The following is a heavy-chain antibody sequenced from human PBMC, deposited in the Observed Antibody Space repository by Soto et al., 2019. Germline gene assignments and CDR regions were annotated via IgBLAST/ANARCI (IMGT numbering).Heavy chain of an antibody. CDR1: GYTFTDYR. J-gene: IGHJ5*02. V-gene: IGHV1-46*01. CDR3: ARPAGRLANWFDP. Sequence: QVQLVQSGVEVKRPGASVKVSSKASGYTFTDYRMIWVRQAPGQALEWMGIINPSGGSTNYAPNFQGRVTLTRDSFTSTVYMELSNLRSEDTAVYYCARPAGRLANWFDPWGQGTLVTVSS. CDR2: INPSGGST. D-gene: IGHD6-6*01.